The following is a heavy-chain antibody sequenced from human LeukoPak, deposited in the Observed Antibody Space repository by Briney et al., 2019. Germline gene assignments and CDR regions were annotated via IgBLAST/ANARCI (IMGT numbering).Heavy chain of an antibody. CDR1: GFTFSSYW. D-gene: IGHD6-13*01. CDR3: ARDRKMGAPAAAGPDAFDI. Sequence: PGGSLRLSCAASGFTFSSYWMSWVRQAPGKGLEWVVNIKQDGSEKYYVDSVKGRFTISRDNAKNSLYLQMNSLRAEDTAVYYCARDRKMGAPAAAGPDAFDIWGQGTMVTVSS. CDR2: IKQDGSEK. V-gene: IGHV3-7*01. J-gene: IGHJ3*02.